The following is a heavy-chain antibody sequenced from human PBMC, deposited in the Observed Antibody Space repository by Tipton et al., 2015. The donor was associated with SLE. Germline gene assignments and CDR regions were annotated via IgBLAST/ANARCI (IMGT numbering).Heavy chain of an antibody. Sequence: TLSLTCTVSGGSISSYYWSWIRQPPGKGLEWIGYIYYSGSTNYNPSLKSRVTISVDTSKNQFSLKLSSVTAADTAVYYCAGGYYQYYFDYWGQGTLVTVPS. CDR2: IYYSGST. D-gene: IGHD3-22*01. CDR1: GGSISSYY. J-gene: IGHJ4*02. V-gene: IGHV4-59*01. CDR3: AGGYYQYYFDY.